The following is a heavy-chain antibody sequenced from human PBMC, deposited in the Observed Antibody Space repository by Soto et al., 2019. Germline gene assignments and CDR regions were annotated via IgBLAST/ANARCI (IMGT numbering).Heavy chain of an antibody. CDR1: GGSMRGQH. CDR2: HSDST. V-gene: IGHV4-4*09. D-gene: IGHD3-16*01. J-gene: IGHJ4*02. Sequence: SETLSLTCTVSGGSMRGQHWSWIRQPPGKGLEWIGHHSDSTNYNPSLKGRITISTDTSKNQFSLKLSSVTAADTAVYYCATYTVGEGGRGYWGQGTLVTVSS. CDR3: ATYTVGEGGRGY.